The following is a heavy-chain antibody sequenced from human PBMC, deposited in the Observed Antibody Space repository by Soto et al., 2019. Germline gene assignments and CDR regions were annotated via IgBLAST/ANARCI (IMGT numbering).Heavy chain of an antibody. Sequence: SLSCTVSGGSVSSGSYYWSWIRQPPGKGLEWIGYIYYSGSTNYNPSLKSRVTISVDTSKNQFSLKLSSVTAADTAVYYCARAGYDSSGYCAYFDYWGQGTLVTVSS. CDR3: ARAGYDSSGYCAYFDY. V-gene: IGHV4-61*01. CDR2: IYYSGST. CDR1: GGSVSSGSYY. J-gene: IGHJ4*02. D-gene: IGHD3-22*01.